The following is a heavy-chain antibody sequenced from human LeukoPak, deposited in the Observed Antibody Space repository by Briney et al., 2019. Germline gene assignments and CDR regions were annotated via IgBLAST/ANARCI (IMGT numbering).Heavy chain of an antibody. CDR2: ISGSGGST. D-gene: IGHD3-22*01. Sequence: GGSLSPSCAASGFTFSIYATSWVRQAPGKGLEWVSAISGSGGSTYYADSVKGRFTISRDNSKNTLYLQMNSLRAEDSALYYCAKGGSAYYRNWFDPWGQGTLVTVSS. CDR3: AKGGSAYYRNWFDP. CDR1: GFTFSIYA. V-gene: IGHV3-23*01. J-gene: IGHJ5*02.